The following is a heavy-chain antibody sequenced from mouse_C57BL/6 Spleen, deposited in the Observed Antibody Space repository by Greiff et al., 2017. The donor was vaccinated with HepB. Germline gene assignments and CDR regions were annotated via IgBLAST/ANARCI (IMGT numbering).Heavy chain of an antibody. CDR2: IDPSDSET. CDR3: ARGGYYYADGDYYAMDY. J-gene: IGHJ4*01. Sequence: VQLQQPGAELVRPGSSVKLSCKASGYTFTSYWMHWVKQRPIQGLEWIGNIDPSDSETHYNQKFKDKATLTVDKSSSTAYMQLSSLTSEDSAVYYCARGGYYYADGDYYAMDYWGQGTSVTVSS. D-gene: IGHD1-1*01. V-gene: IGHV1-52*01. CDR1: GYTFTSYW.